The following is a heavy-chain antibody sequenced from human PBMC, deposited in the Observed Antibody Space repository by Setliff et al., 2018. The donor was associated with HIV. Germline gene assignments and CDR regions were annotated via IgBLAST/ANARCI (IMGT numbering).Heavy chain of an antibody. CDR2: ISYSGKT. V-gene: IGHV4-39*07. Sequence: SETLSLTCIVSGVSTISSSSTYYWGWIRQPPGKGLDWIGYISYSGKTYYNPSLKSRVTISVDTSKNQISLRLSSVTAADTAVYYCARRRPPPSGFYSKYYMDVWGKGTTVTVSS. J-gene: IGHJ6*03. CDR1: GVSTISSSSTYY. CDR3: ARRRPPPSGFYSKYYMDV. D-gene: IGHD3-3*01.